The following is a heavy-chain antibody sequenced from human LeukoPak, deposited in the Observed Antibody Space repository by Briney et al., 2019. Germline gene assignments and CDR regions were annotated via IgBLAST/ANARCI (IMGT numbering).Heavy chain of an antibody. CDR3: ARDSVGATLNYEAFDI. D-gene: IGHD1-26*01. V-gene: IGHV1-18*01. Sequence: ASVKVSCKASGYTFTSYGISWVRQAPGQGLEWMGWISAYNGNTNYAQKLQGRVTMTTDTSTSTAYMELRSLRSDDTAVYYCARDSVGATLNYEAFDIWGQGTMVTVSS. J-gene: IGHJ3*02. CDR2: ISAYNGNT. CDR1: GYTFTSYG.